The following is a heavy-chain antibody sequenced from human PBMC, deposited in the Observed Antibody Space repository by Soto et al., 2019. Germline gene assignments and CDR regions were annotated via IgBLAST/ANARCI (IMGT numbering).Heavy chain of an antibody. V-gene: IGHV4-4*02. CDR1: GGSISSSNW. J-gene: IGHJ4*02. CDR2: IYHSGST. CDR3: AAGLLPTLTYYDYVWGSYRFDY. Sequence: QVQLQESGPGLVKPSGTLSLTCAVSGGSISSSNWWSWVRQPPGKGLEWIGEIYHSGSTNYNPSLKSRVTISVDKSKNQFSLKLSSVTAADSAVYYCAAGLLPTLTYYDYVWGSYRFDYWGQGTLVTVSS. D-gene: IGHD3-16*02.